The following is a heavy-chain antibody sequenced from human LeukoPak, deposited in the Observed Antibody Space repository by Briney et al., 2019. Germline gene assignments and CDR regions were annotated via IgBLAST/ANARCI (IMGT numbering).Heavy chain of an antibody. J-gene: IGHJ4*02. CDR1: GGSISSYY. D-gene: IGHD3-22*01. V-gene: IGHV4-59*01. Sequence: PSETLSLTCTASGGSISSYYWSWVRQPPGKGLEWIGHIYDTGNTNYNPSLESRVTISVDTSKNQFSLRLTSVTAADTAVYFCARATPWLLPGYWGQGTLVTVSS. CDR2: IYDTGNT. CDR3: ARATPWLLPGY.